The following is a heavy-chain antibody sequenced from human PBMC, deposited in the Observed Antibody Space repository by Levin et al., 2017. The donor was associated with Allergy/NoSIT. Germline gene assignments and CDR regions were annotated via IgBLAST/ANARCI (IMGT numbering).Heavy chain of an antibody. V-gene: IGHV4-30-2*01. J-gene: IGHJ4*02. Sequence: SETLSLTCAVSGGSISSGGYSWSWIRQPPGKGLEWIGNIYLSGSTYYNPSLKSRVTISVDRSKNQFSLNLSSVTAADQAVYYCARVAGYSYGYYFDYWGQGTLVTVSS. CDR1: GGSISSGGYS. D-gene: IGHD5-18*01. CDR3: ARVAGYSYGYYFDY. CDR2: IYLSGST.